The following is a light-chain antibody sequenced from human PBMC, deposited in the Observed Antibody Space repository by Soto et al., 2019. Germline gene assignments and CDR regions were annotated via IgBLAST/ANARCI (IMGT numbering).Light chain of an antibody. CDR2: AAS. V-gene: IGKV1-39*01. CDR3: QQSYSTPRT. J-gene: IGKJ1*01. CDR1: QDISNH. Sequence: DIQMTQSPSSLSASVGDRVTITCQASQDISNHLNWYQQKPGKAPELLIYAASSLQSGVPSRFSGSGSGTDFTLTISSLQSEDFATYYCQQSYSTPRTFGQGTKVDIK.